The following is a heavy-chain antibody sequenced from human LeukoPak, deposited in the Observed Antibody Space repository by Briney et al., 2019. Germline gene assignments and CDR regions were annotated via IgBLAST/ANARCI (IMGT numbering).Heavy chain of an antibody. V-gene: IGHV3-43*01. CDR2: ITWDGTST. J-gene: IGHJ4*02. D-gene: IGHD5-24*01. CDR1: GFTFDDYS. CDR3: AKDAGWLQFHFYLDY. Sequence: PGGSLRLSCAASGFTFDDYSMHWVRQAPGKGLEWVSFITWDGTSTYYADSVKGRFTVSRDNSKNSLYLQMDSLRIGDTAFYYCAKDAGWLQFHFYLDYWGLGTLVTVSS.